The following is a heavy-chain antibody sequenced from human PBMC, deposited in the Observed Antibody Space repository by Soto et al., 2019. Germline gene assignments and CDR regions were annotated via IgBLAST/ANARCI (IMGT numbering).Heavy chain of an antibody. CDR3: GREVLMVYAVDY. CDR1: GGSFSGYY. J-gene: IGHJ4*02. V-gene: IGHV4-34*01. D-gene: IGHD2-8*01. CDR2: INHSGST. Sequence: SETLSLTCAVYGGSFSGYYWSWIRQPPGKGLEWIGEINHSGSTNYNPSLKSRVTISVDTSKNQFSLKLSSVTAADTAVYYCGREVLMVYAVDYWGQGTLVTVSS.